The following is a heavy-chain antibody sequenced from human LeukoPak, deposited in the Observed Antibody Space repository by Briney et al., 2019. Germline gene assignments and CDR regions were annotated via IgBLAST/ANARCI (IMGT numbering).Heavy chain of an antibody. V-gene: IGHV3-7*03. CDR1: GFPFSSYW. CDR2: IRHDGSET. CDR3: AREVRPLLWFGETVYYFDY. Sequence: PGGSLRLSCAASGFPFSSYWMSWVRQAPGKGLEWVANIRHDGSETYYVDSLRGRFTISRDNAKNLVYLQMSSLRAEDTAVYYCAREVRPLLWFGETVYYFDYWGQGTLVTVSS. J-gene: IGHJ4*02. D-gene: IGHD3-10*01.